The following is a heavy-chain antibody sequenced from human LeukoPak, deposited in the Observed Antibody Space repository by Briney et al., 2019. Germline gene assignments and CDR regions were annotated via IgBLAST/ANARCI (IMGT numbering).Heavy chain of an antibody. D-gene: IGHD6-25*01. Sequence: PGGSLRLSCAASRFTFSAHAMSWVRQAPGKGLEWVSAISSSGTTTHYADSVKGRFTISRDNSKNTLSLQMNSLRADDPALYYCAKESQAATSFDYWGQGTLVTVSS. J-gene: IGHJ4*02. CDR1: RFTFSAHA. CDR3: AKESQAATSFDY. CDR2: ISSSGTTT. V-gene: IGHV3-23*01.